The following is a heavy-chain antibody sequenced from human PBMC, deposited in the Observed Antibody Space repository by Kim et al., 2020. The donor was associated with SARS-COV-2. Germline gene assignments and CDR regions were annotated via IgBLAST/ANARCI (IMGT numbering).Heavy chain of an antibody. CDR3: TTDETTYYDILTGSPLGYFDY. D-gene: IGHD3-9*01. CDR2: IKSKTDGGTT. Sequence: GGSLRLSCAASGFTFSNAWMSWVRQAPGKGLEWVGRIKSKTDGGTTDYAAPVKGRFTISRDDSKKTLYLQMNSLKTEDTAVYYCTTDETTYYDILTGSPLGYFDYWGQGTLVTVSS. CDR1: GFTFSNAW. V-gene: IGHV3-15*01. J-gene: IGHJ4*02.